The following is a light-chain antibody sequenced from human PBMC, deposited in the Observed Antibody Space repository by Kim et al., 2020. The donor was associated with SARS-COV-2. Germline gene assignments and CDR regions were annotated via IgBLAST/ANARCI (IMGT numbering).Light chain of an antibody. CDR1: SGHSTYT. CDR3: QTWGTGFRM. V-gene: IGLV4-69*01. J-gene: IGLJ3*02. Sequence: QPVLTQSPSASASLGASVKLTCTLSSGHSTYTIAWHQQQPEKGPRYLMKVNSDGSHSKGHGIPDRFSGSSSGAERYLTISSLQSDDKADYYCQTWGTGFRMFGGGTQLSVL. CDR2: VNSDGSH.